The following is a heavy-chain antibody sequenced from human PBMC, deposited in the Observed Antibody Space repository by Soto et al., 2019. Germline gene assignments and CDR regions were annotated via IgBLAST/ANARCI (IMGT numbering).Heavy chain of an antibody. CDR1: GYGFTSYW. V-gene: IGHV5-51*01. CDR2: IYAGDTET. D-gene: IGHD3-10*01. CDR3: ARHRRDYPFDI. Sequence: GESLKISCKGSGYGFTSYWIGWVRQMPGKGLEWMGIIYAGDTETRYSPSFQGLVTISADKSISTAYLQWSSLEASDTAMYYCARHRRDYPFDIWGQGTMVTVSS. J-gene: IGHJ3*02.